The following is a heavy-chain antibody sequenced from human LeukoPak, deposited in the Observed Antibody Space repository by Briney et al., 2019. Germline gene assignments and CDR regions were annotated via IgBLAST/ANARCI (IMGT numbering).Heavy chain of an antibody. CDR3: ARVNVEPDAGGSYYYHGMDV. CDR2: INTYTGNP. J-gene: IGHJ6*02. V-gene: IGHV7-4-1*02. D-gene: IGHD2-2*01. Sequence: ASVKVSCKASGYTFTTYAMIWVRQAPGQGLEWMGWINTYTGNPTYAQGFTGRFVFSLDTSVTTAYLQISGLKAEDTAIYYCARVNVEPDAGGSYYYHGMDVWGQGTTVTVSS. CDR1: GYTFTTYA.